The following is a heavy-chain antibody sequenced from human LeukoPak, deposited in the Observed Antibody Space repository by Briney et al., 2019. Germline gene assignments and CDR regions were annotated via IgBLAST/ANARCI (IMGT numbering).Heavy chain of an antibody. CDR1: GYTSTNYG. J-gene: IGHJ5*02. CDR3: AGYYYDSSGYPRPWFDP. CDR2: ISAYNGNT. V-gene: IGHV1-18*01. D-gene: IGHD3-22*01. Sequence: ASVKVSCKASGYTSTNYGISWVRQAPGQGLEWMGWISAYNGNTNFAQKLQGRATLTTDTSTGTAYMELRSLRSDDTAVYYCAGYYYDSSGYPRPWFDPWGQGTLVTVSS.